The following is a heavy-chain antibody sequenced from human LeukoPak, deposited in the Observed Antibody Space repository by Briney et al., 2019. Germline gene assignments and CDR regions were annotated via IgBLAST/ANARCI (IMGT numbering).Heavy chain of an antibody. CDR3: ARDRSSSWYCWLDY. V-gene: IGHV3-21*01. D-gene: IGHD6-13*01. CDR1: GFTFSSYS. Sequence: GGSLRLSCAASGFTFSSYSMNWVRQAPGKGLEWVSSISSSSSYIYYADSVKGRFTISRDNAKNSLYLQMNSLRAEDTAVYYCARDRSSSWYCWLDYWGQGTLVTVSS. CDR2: ISSSSSYI. J-gene: IGHJ4*02.